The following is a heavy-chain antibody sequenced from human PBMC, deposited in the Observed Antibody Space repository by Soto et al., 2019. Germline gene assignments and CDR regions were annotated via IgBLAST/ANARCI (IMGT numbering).Heavy chain of an antibody. Sequence: SETLSLTCTVHGGSISTSSYYWGWIRQPPGKGLEWIGSIYYSGSTYYNPSLKSRVTISVDTSKNQFSLKLSSVTAADTAVYYCVRRVIVVVPATNSLRSNWFDSWGQGTLVTVSS. CDR2: IYYSGST. J-gene: IGHJ5*01. D-gene: IGHD2-2*01. CDR1: GGSISTSSYY. CDR3: VRRVIVVVPATNSLRSNWFDS. V-gene: IGHV4-39*01.